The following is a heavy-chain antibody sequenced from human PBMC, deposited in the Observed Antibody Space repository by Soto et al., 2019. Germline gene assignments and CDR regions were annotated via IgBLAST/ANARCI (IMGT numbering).Heavy chain of an antibody. CDR1: GYTFTSYY. J-gene: IGHJ6*02. CDR2: INPSGGST. D-gene: IGHD3-3*01. CDR3: ASYKNYYDFWSGPFPDYYYYGMDV. Sequence: ASVKVSCKASGYTFTSYYMHWVRQAPGQGLEWMGIINPSGGSTSYAQKFQGRVTMTRDTSTSTVYMELSSLRSEDTAVYYCASYKNYYDFWSGPFPDYYYYGMDVWGQGTTVTVSS. V-gene: IGHV1-46*01.